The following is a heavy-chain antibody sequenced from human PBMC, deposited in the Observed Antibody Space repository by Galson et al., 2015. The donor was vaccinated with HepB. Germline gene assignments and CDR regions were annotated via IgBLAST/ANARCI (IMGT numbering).Heavy chain of an antibody. Sequence: SVKVSCKASGYTFTGYYMHWVRQAPGQGLEWMGRINPNSGGTNYAQKFQGRVTMTRDTSISTAYMELSRLRSDDTAVYYCARRIAVAGPSGLDYWGQGTLVTVSS. V-gene: IGHV1-2*06. D-gene: IGHD6-19*01. J-gene: IGHJ4*02. CDR1: GYTFTGYY. CDR2: INPNSGGT. CDR3: ARRIAVAGPSGLDY.